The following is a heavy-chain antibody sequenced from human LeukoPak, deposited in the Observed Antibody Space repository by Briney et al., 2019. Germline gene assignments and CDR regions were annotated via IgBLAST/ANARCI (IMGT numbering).Heavy chain of an antibody. CDR2: IRYDGSNK. CDR3: ARVASGSRRYFDY. CDR1: GFTFSSYG. V-gene: IGHV3-30*02. Sequence: GGSLRLSCAASGFTFSSYGMHWVRQAPGKGPEWVAFIRYDGSNKYYADSVKGRFTISRDNSKNTLYLQMNSLRAEDTAVYYCARVASGSRRYFDYWGQGTLVTVSS. J-gene: IGHJ4*02. D-gene: IGHD1-26*01.